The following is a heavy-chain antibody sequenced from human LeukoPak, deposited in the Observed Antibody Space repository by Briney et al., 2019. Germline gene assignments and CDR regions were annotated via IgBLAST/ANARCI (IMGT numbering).Heavy chain of an antibody. CDR1: GFTFSTYG. CDR3: AREYYDSSGYSHDAFDI. J-gene: IGHJ3*02. Sequence: GGSLRLSCEASGFTFSTYGMNWVRQAPGKGLEWVSSISPSSYINYADSLKGRFTISRDNAKNSLYLQMNSLRVEDTAVYYCAREYYDSSGYSHDAFDIWGQGTVVTVS. V-gene: IGHV3-21*01. D-gene: IGHD3-22*01. CDR2: ISPSSYI.